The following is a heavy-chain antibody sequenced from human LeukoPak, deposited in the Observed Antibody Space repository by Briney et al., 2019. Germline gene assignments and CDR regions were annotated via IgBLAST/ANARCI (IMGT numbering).Heavy chain of an antibody. CDR2: IRSKAYGGTT. CDR1: GFTFGDYA. CDR3: TRALNSGSYYKDDAFDI. D-gene: IGHD3-10*01. J-gene: IGHJ3*02. Sequence: PGRSLRLSCTASGFTFGDYAMSWVRQAPGKGLEWVGFIRSKAYGGTTEYAASVKGRFTISRDDSKSIAYLQMNSLKTEDTAVYYCTRALNSGSYYKDDAFDIWGQGTMVTVSS. V-gene: IGHV3-49*04.